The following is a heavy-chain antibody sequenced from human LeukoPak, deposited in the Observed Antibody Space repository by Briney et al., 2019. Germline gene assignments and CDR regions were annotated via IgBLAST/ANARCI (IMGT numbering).Heavy chain of an antibody. V-gene: IGHV1-18*01. J-gene: IGHJ4*02. D-gene: IGHD3-10*01. Sequence: ASVKVSCKASGYTFTSYGISWVRQAPGQGLEWMGWITAYNGNTNYAQNLQGRVTMTTDTSTSTAYMELRSLRSDDTAVYYCARVAAKYQLSDKPRYYGSGSLAYFDYWGQGTLVTVSS. CDR1: GYTFTSYG. CDR2: ITAYNGNT. CDR3: ARVAAKYQLSDKPRYYGSGSLAYFDY.